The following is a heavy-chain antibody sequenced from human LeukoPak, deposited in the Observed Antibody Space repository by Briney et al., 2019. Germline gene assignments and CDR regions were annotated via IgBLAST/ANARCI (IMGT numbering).Heavy chain of an antibody. Sequence: ASVTLSCKASGYTFTNYHINWMRQATGQVLEWMGWMNPNNGDSGYAQKFQGRVTITRDTSISTSYMELRSLRSDDTAVYFCARTTSFTASGYDYWGQGTLVTVSS. CDR2: MNPNNGDS. J-gene: IGHJ4*02. CDR3: ARTTSFTASGYDY. V-gene: IGHV1-8*03. CDR1: GYTFTNYH. D-gene: IGHD6-25*01.